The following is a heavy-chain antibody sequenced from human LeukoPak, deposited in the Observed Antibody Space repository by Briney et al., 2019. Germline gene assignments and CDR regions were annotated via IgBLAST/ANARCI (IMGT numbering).Heavy chain of an antibody. CDR3: ARSGFATGWTFDY. CDR2: MYHSGIT. V-gene: IGHV4-38-2*02. D-gene: IGHD6-19*01. CDR1: GYSISSGYY. J-gene: IGHJ4*02. Sequence: SETLSLTCTVSGYSISSGYYWGWIRQSPGKGLEWIGIMYHSGITHYNPSLKSRLTMSMDTSKNQFSLILSSVTAADTAVYYCARSGFATGWTFDYWGQGNLVTASS.